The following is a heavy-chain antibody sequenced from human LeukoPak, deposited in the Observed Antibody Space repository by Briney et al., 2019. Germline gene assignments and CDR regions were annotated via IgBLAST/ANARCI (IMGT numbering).Heavy chain of an antibody. CDR2: IWYDGSNK. Sequence: PGRSLRLSCVASGFTFSSYGMHWVRQAPGKGLEWVAVIWYDGSNKYYADSVKGRFTISRDNSKNTLYLQMNSLRGEDTAVYYCAKDHCTNGVCQAFDYWGQGTLVTVSS. J-gene: IGHJ4*02. V-gene: IGHV3-33*06. CDR3: AKDHCTNGVCQAFDY. CDR1: GFTFSSYG. D-gene: IGHD2-8*01.